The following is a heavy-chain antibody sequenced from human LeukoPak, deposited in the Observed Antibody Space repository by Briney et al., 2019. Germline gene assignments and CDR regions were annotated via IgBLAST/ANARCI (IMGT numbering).Heavy chain of an antibody. CDR1: GGSFSGYY. D-gene: IGHD2-8*01. CDR3: ARGGYCTNGVCYHY. Sequence: SETLSLTCAVYGGSFSGYYWSWIRQPPGKGLEWIGEINHSGSTNYNPSLKSRVTISVDTSKNQFSLKLSSVTAADTAVYYCARGGYCTNGVCYHYWGQGTLVTVSS. CDR2: INHSGST. V-gene: IGHV4-34*01. J-gene: IGHJ4*02.